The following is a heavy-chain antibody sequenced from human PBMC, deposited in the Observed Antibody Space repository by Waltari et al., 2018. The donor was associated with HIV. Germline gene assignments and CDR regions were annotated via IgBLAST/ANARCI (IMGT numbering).Heavy chain of an antibody. CDR2: ISFSSDYI. V-gene: IGHV3-21*01. CDR1: GFTFSSYN. Sequence: EVQLVDSGGGLVKPGGSQRLSSAVSGFTFSSYNMAWVRQAPGKGLEWVSSISFSSDYIYYADSVKGRFTISRDNAKNSLFLQMNSLRDEDTAVYYCARFGPGSGNFFFDYWGQGTLVTVSS. CDR3: ARFGPGSGNFFFDY. D-gene: IGHD2-15*01. J-gene: IGHJ4*02.